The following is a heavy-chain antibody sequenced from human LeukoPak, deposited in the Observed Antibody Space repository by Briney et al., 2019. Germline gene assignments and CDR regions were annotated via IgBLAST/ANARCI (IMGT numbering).Heavy chain of an antibody. D-gene: IGHD1-26*01. J-gene: IGHJ5*02. CDR3: ARDNSVGDYAWWFDP. CDR2: INPSGSST. CDR1: GYAFTRHY. V-gene: IGHV1-46*01. Sequence: ASVKVSCKASGYAFTRHYMHWGRQSPGQGLEGMGLINPSGSSTIYAQKFQGRVTMTRDMSTSTDYMELSSLRSEDTAVYYCARDNSVGDYAWWFDPWGQGTLVTVSS.